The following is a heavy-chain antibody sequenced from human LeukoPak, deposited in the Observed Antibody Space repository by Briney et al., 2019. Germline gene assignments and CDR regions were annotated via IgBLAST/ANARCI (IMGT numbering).Heavy chain of an antibody. CDR1: KFTFSSYS. CDR2: ISSSGSTI. Sequence: GGSLRLSCAASKFTFSSYSMNWVRQAPGKGLEWVSYISSSGSTIYYADSVKGRFTISRDNAKNSLYLQMNSLRAEDTALYYCARGREYHYNGMDVWGQGTTVTVSS. J-gene: IGHJ6*02. D-gene: IGHD2/OR15-2a*01. V-gene: IGHV3-48*04. CDR3: ARGREYHYNGMDV.